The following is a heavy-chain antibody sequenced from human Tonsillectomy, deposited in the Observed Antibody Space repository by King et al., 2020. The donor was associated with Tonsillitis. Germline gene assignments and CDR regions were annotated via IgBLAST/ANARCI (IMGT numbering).Heavy chain of an antibody. D-gene: IGHD4-17*01. CDR1: GGSISSGGYY. V-gene: IGHV4-31*03. Sequence: QLQESGPGLVKPSQTLSLTCTVSGGSISSGGYYWTWIRQPPGRGLEWIGYVSSSGSTNYSPSLKSRVSISVDTSKNQFSLRLSSVTAADTAVYYCARDGSNGDYLRTTGFDIWGLGTMVTVSS. CDR2: VSSSGST. J-gene: IGHJ3*02. CDR3: ARDGSNGDYLRTTGFDI.